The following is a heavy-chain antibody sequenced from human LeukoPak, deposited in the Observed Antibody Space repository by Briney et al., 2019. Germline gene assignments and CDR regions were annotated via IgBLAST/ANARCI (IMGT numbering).Heavy chain of an antibody. CDR2: IWNDGSNK. CDR1: GFTFSIYG. J-gene: IGHJ6*02. CDR3: ARARTTDYGMDV. V-gene: IGHV3-33*01. D-gene: IGHD4-17*01. Sequence: PGGSLRLSCAASGFTFSIYGMHWVRQAPGKGLEWVAVIWNDGSNKYYADSVKGRFTISRDNSKNTLYLQMNSLRAEDTAVYYCARARTTDYGMDVWGQGTTVTVSS.